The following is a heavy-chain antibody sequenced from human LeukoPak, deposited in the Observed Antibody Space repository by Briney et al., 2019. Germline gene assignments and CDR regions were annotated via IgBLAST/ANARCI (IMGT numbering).Heavy chain of an antibody. CDR3: ARADGDYILRLDP. V-gene: IGHV4-4*07. Sequence: SETLSLTCTVSGGSISSFYWNWIRRPAGKGLEWIGRICASGGTNYNPSLKSRVTMSVDTSKNQFSLKLSSVTAADTAVYYCARADGDYILRLDPWGQGTLVTVSS. J-gene: IGHJ5*02. CDR1: GGSISSFY. CDR2: ICASGGT. D-gene: IGHD4-17*01.